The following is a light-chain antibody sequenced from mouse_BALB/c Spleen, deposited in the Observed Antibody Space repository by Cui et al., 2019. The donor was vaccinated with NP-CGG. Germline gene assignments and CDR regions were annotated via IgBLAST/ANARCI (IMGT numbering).Light chain of an antibody. J-gene: IGLJ1*01. Sequence: QAVVTQESAPTTSPGEPVTLTCRSSTGVVTTSNYANWVQEKPDHLFTGLMGGTNNRAPGVPARFSGSLIGDKAALTITGAQTEDEAIYFCALWYSNHWVFGGGTKLTVL. CDR3: ALWYSNHWV. CDR2: GTN. V-gene: IGLV1*01. CDR1: TGVVTTSNY.